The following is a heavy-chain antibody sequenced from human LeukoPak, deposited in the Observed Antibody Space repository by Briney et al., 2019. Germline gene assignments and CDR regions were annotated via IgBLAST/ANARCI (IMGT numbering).Heavy chain of an antibody. V-gene: IGHV1-69*05. CDR3: ARIAEAENYFDY. CDR1: GGTFSSYA. CDR2: IIPIFGTA. D-gene: IGHD6-13*01. Sequence: SVKVSCKASGGTFSSYAISWVRQAPGQGLEWMGGIIPIFGTANYAQKFQGRVTITTDESTSTAYMELSSLRSEDTAVYYCARIAEAENYFDYWGQGTLVTVSS. J-gene: IGHJ4*02.